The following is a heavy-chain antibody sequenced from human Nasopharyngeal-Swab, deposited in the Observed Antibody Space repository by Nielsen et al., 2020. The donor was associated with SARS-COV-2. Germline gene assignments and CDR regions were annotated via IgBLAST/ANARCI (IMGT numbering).Heavy chain of an antibody. CDR2: IHQSGST. Sequence: WIRQPPGKGLEWMGFIHQSGSTTYSPSLKSRLTMSVDTSKNQFSLKLTSVTAADTALYYCARERTAPGTLYYLDYWGQGTPATVSS. V-gene: IGHV4-30-4*01. CDR3: ARERTAPGTLYYLDY. D-gene: IGHD1/OR15-1a*01. J-gene: IGHJ4*02.